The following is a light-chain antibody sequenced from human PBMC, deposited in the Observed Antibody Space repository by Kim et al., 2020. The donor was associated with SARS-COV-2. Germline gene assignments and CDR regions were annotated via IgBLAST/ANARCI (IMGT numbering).Light chain of an antibody. CDR3: SSYTTTSTL. CDR1: RSAVAIYKY. J-gene: IGLJ2*01. V-gene: IGLV2-14*04. Sequence: PGQSITISCTGTRSAVAIYKYVAWYQQHPGKAPKLMIYDVSKRPSGVSDRFSGSKSGNTASLTISGLQAEDEADYYCSSYTTTSTLFGGGTQLTVL. CDR2: DVS.